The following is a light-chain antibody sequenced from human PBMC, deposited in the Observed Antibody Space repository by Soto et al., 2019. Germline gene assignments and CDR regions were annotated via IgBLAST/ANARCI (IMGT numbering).Light chain of an antibody. CDR3: QLYGSSPKT. CDR1: QTISSNY. CDR2: GAS. J-gene: IGKJ1*01. V-gene: IGKV3-20*01. Sequence: EILLTQSPGTLSLSPGERATLSRRATQTISSNYLAWYQQKPGQAPKLLIHGASTRATGIPDRVSGSGSGTDFTLTISRLEPEDFAVYYCQLYGSSPKTFGQGTKVEV.